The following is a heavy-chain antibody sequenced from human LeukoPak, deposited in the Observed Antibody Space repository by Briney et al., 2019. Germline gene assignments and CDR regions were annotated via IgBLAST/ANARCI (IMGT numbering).Heavy chain of an antibody. CDR3: ARDFRDYVTSH. V-gene: IGHV3-48*04. D-gene: IGHD4-17*01. J-gene: IGHJ4*02. CDR2: ISSSSSTI. Sequence: GGSLRLSCAASGFTFSSYSMNWVRQAPGKGLEWVSYISSSSSTIYYADSVKGRFTISRDNAKNSLYLQMNSLRAEDTAVYYCARDFRDYVTSHWGQGTLVTVSS. CDR1: GFTFSSYS.